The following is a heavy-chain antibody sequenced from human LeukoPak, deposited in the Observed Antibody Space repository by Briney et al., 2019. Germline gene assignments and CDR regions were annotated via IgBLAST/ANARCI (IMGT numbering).Heavy chain of an antibody. Sequence: GGSLTLSCAASGFTFSSYSMNWVRQAPGKGLEWVSSISSSSYIYYADSVKGRFTISRDNAKSSLYLQMNSLRAEDTAVYYCARGGLGYCSSTSCYLVDYWGQGTLVTVSS. CDR1: GFTFSSYS. V-gene: IGHV3-21*01. J-gene: IGHJ4*02. D-gene: IGHD2-2*01. CDR3: ARGGLGYCSSTSCYLVDY. CDR2: ISSSSYI.